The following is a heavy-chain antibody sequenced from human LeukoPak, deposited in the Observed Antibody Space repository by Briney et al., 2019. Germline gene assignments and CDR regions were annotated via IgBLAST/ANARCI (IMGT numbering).Heavy chain of an antibody. CDR1: GFTFSNYA. CDR2: ISGSSGTT. Sequence: GSLRLSCAASGFTFSNYAMSWVRQAPGKGLEWVSGISGSSGTTYYADSVQGRFTISRDNSKDTLYLQMNSLRDEDTAVYYCAKSWSCVQYNDWLCYFDYWGQGTLVTVSS. J-gene: IGHJ4*02. V-gene: IGHV3-23*01. D-gene: IGHD3-9*01. CDR3: AKSWSCVQYNDWLCYFDY.